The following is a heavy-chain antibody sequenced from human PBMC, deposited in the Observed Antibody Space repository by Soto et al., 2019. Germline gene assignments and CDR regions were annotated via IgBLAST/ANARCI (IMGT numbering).Heavy chain of an antibody. CDR2: ISWNSGSI. J-gene: IGHJ4*02. Sequence: EVQLVESGGGLVQPGRSLRLSCAASGFTFDDYAMHWVRQAPGKGLEWVSGISWNSGSIGYAVSVKGRFTISRDNAXXSLYLQMNSLRAEDTAVYYCAKGEGSSGYYSLFDYRGQGTLVTVSS. V-gene: IGHV3-9*01. CDR3: AKGEGSSGYYSLFDY. D-gene: IGHD3-22*01. CDR1: GFTFDDYA.